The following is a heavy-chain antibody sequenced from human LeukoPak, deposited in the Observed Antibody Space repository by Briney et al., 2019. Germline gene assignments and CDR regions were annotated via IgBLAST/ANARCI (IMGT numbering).Heavy chain of an antibody. CDR1: GGSISSSSYY. V-gene: IGHV4-39*07. Sequence: KPSETLSLTCTVSGGSISSSSYYWGWIRQPPGKGLEWIGSIYYSGSTYYNPSLKSRVTISVDTSKNQFSLKLSSVTAADTAVYYCASVRGATVANPTRNYWGQGTLVTVSS. D-gene: IGHD4-23*01. J-gene: IGHJ4*02. CDR3: ASVRGATVANPTRNY. CDR2: IYYSGST.